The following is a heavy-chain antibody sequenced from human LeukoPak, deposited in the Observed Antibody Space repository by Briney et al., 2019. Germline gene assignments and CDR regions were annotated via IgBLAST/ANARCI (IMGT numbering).Heavy chain of an antibody. CDR2: THYSGST. CDR3: ARGNAYNWRFDF. J-gene: IGHJ4*02. D-gene: IGHD1-1*01. V-gene: IGHV4-59*01. CDR1: GGSISSDY. Sequence: PSETLSLTCSVAGGSISSDYWNWIRQTPGKGLQWIGYTHYSGSTNYNPSLKSRVSISVDTSKNQFSLKLSSVTAADTALYYCARGNAYNWRFDFWGQGTLVTVSS.